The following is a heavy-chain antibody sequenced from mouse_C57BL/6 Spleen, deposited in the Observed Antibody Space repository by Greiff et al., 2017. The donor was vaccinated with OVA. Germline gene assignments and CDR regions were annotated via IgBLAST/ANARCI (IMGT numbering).Heavy chain of an antibody. CDR1: GYTFTSYG. D-gene: IGHD1-1*01. J-gene: IGHJ2*01. CDR3: ARRGDYYGCSCLDY. CDR2: IYPRSGNT. Sequence: VKLMESGAELARPGASVKLSCKASGYTFTSYGISWVKQRTGQGLEWIGEIYPRSGNTYYNEKFKGKATLTADKSSSTAYRELRSLTSEDSAVYFCARRGDYYGCSCLDYWGQGTTLTVSS. V-gene: IGHV1-81*01.